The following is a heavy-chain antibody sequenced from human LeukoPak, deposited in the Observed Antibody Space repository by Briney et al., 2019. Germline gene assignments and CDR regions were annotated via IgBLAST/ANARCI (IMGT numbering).Heavy chain of an antibody. CDR2: IYSGGIA. V-gene: IGHV3-53*01. CDR1: GFTVSSNY. D-gene: IGHD1-26*01. Sequence: AGSLRLSCAASGFTVSSNYMSWVRQAPGKGLEWVSVIYSGGIAYYADSVKGRFPISRDNSKNTLYLQMNSLRAEDTAVYYCARAPPFGGSYFPSGDYWGQGTLVTVSS. J-gene: IGHJ4*02. CDR3: ARAPPFGGSYFPSGDY.